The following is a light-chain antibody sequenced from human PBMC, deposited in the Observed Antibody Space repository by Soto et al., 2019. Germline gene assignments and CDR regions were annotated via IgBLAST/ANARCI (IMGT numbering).Light chain of an antibody. CDR1: QSISSW. CDR3: QHYKTYSRT. Sequence: QMTQSPAALSASVGDGVTITCRARQSISSWLAWYQQKPGKAPKLLIYDGSSFESGLPSRFSGSGSGTEFTLIISSLQPDDSATXYXQHYKTYSRTFGQGTKVDIK. CDR2: DGS. V-gene: IGKV1-5*01. J-gene: IGKJ1*01.